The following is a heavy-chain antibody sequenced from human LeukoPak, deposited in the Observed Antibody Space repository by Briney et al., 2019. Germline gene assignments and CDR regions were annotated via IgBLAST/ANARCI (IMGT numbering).Heavy chain of an antibody. CDR2: ISGSGGST. D-gene: IGHD2-15*01. CDR3: AKDRGYCSGGSCYSGPVWFDP. J-gene: IGHJ5*02. CDR1: GFAFSSYA. V-gene: IGHV3-23*01. Sequence: GGSLRLSCAVSGFAFSSYAMSWVRQAPGKGLGWVSAISGSGGSTYYADSVKGRFTISRDNSKDRLYLQMNSLRADDTAVYYCAKDRGYCSGGSCYSGPVWFDPWGQGTLVTVSS.